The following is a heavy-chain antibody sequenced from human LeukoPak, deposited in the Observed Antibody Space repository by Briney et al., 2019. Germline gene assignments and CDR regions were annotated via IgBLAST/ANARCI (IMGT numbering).Heavy chain of an antibody. CDR3: ARSVVYFGSGTYYGYYYMDV. J-gene: IGHJ6*03. CDR1: GYTFTDYF. CDR2: ISAYTGNT. Sequence: ASVKVSCKASGYTFTDYFMHWVRQAPGQGLEWMGWISAYTGNTNYAQQLQGRITMTTDTSTSTAYMELRSLRSDDTAIYYCARSVVYFGSGTYYGYYYMDVWGKGTTVTVSS. D-gene: IGHD3-10*01. V-gene: IGHV1-18*04.